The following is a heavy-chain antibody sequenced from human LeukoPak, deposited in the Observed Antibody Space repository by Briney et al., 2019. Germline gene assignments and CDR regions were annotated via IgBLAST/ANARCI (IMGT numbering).Heavy chain of an antibody. Sequence: GASVTVSCKVSGYTLTELSMHWVRQAPGKGLEWMGGFDPEDGETIYAQKFQGRVTMTEDTSTDTAYMELSSLRSEDTAVYYCATGDPPYSSGWYNHWGQGTLVTVSS. J-gene: IGHJ4*02. CDR3: ATGDPPYSSGWYNH. CDR2: FDPEDGET. V-gene: IGHV1-24*01. CDR1: GYTLTELS. D-gene: IGHD6-19*01.